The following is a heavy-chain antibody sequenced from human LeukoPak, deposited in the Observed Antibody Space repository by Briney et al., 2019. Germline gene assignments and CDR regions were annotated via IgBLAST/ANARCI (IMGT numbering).Heavy chain of an antibody. CDR3: ARDLQDYVWGGYHSGSTQEDY. Sequence: GGSLRLSCAASGFTFSSYSMNWVRQAPGKGREWGSYISSGSRTIYYADSVKGRFNISRENAKNSLYLQMNSLRDEDTAVYYCARDLQDYVWGGYHSGSTQEDYWGQGTLVTVSS. V-gene: IGHV3-48*02. CDR2: ISSGSRTI. J-gene: IGHJ4*02. D-gene: IGHD3-16*02. CDR1: GFTFSSYS.